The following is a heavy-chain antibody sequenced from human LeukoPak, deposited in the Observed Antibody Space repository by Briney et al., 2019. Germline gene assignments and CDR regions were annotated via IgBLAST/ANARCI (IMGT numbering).Heavy chain of an antibody. Sequence: PGGSLRLSCTASGFTFGDYAMSWVRQAPGKGLEWVGFIRSKAYGGTTEYAASVKGRFTISRDDSKSIAYLQMNSLKTEDTAVYYCTREPGLLWFGELYSVFFDYWGQGTLVTVSS. J-gene: IGHJ4*02. D-gene: IGHD3-10*01. CDR1: GFTFGDYA. CDR2: IRSKAYGGTT. CDR3: TREPGLLWFGELYSVFFDY. V-gene: IGHV3-49*04.